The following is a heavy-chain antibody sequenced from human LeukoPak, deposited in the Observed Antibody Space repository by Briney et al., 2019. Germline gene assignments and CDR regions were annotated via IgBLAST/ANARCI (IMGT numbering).Heavy chain of an antibody. CDR3: AKDRAYYYASSGYFDY. CDR2: ISTYNGNT. D-gene: IGHD3-22*01. Sequence: RASVKVSCKASGGTFSSYAISWVRQAPGQGLEWMGWISTYNGNTNYAQKFQGRVTMTRDTSISTAYMELSRLRSDDTAVYYCAKDRAYYYASSGYFDYWGQGTLVTVSS. CDR1: GGTFSSYA. V-gene: IGHV1-2*02. J-gene: IGHJ4*02.